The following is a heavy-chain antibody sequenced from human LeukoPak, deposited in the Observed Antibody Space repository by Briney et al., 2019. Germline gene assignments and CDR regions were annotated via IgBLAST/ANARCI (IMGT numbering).Heavy chain of an antibody. D-gene: IGHD3-9*01. J-gene: IGHJ6*03. CDR3: ARVSDYDILTGYYTNYMDV. CDR2: MNPNSGNT. Sequence: GASVKVSCKASGYTFTSYDINWVRQATGQGLEWMGWMNPNSGNTGYAQKFQGRVTMTRNTSRSTAYMELSSLRSEDTAVYYCARVSDYDILTGYYTNYMDVWGKGTTVTVSS. V-gene: IGHV1-8*01. CDR1: GYTFTSYD.